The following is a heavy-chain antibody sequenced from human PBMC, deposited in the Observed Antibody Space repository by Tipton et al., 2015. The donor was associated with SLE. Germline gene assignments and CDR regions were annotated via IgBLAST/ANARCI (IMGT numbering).Heavy chain of an antibody. CDR2: IYYGGST. CDR3: ARAYTSGWYDLGYYFDY. Sequence: TLSLTCTVSGVSISTTTNYWGWIRQPPGKGLEWIGNIYYGGSTYYNPSLKSRVTILVDTPKNHLSLRLSSVAAADTAIYYCARAYTSGWYDLGYYFDYWGQGTLVTVSS. V-gene: IGHV4-39*02. J-gene: IGHJ4*02. D-gene: IGHD6-19*01. CDR1: GVSISTTTNY.